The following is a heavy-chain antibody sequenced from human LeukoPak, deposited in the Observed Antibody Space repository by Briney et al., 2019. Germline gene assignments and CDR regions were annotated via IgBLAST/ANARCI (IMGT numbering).Heavy chain of an antibody. CDR2: VNQDGSEK. CDR3: ASHCSRSSCYYSFDS. D-gene: IGHD2-2*01. CDR1: GFTFSTYW. J-gene: IGHJ4*02. V-gene: IGHV3-7*01. Sequence: GGSLRLPCAASGFTFSTYWMSWVRQAPGKGLEWVASVNQDGSEKLYVDSVKGRFTISRDNAKNSLYLQMNSLRAEDTAVYYCASHCSRSSCYYSFDSWGQGTLVTVSS.